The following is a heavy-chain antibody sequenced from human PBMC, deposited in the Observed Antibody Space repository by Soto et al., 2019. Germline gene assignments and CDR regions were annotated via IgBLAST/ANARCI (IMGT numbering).Heavy chain of an antibody. Sequence: QVQLVESGGGVVQPGRSLRLSCAASGFTFSSYGMHWVRQARGKGLEWVAVISYDGSNKYYADSVKGRFTISRDNSKNTLYLQMNSLRAEDTAVYYCAKEENAFDIWGQGTMVTVSS. CDR1: GFTFSSYG. V-gene: IGHV3-30*18. CDR2: ISYDGSNK. CDR3: AKEENAFDI. J-gene: IGHJ3*02.